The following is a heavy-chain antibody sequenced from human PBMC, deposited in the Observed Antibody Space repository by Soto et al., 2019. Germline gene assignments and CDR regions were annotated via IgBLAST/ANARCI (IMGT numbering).Heavy chain of an antibody. J-gene: IGHJ4*02. Sequence: ASVKVSCKPSGYTFTSYCIHWVRQAPGQGLEWMGIINPSGGAPTYALKFQGRVTMTSDTSTSTVYMQLSSLRSEDTAVYYCTTEFPLATHDYWGQGTLVTVSS. CDR3: TTEFPLATHDY. V-gene: IGHV1-46*01. CDR2: INPSGGAP. CDR1: GYTFTSYC.